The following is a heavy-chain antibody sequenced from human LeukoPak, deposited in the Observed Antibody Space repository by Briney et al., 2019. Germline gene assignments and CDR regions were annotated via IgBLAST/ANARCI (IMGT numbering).Heavy chain of an antibody. V-gene: IGHV5-51*01. CDR3: ARYYYDSSGYSPDFDH. D-gene: IGHD3-22*01. J-gene: IGHJ4*02. Sequence: GESLKTSCKGSGYSFTSYWIGWVRQMPGKGLEWMGIIYPGDSDTRYSPSFQGQVTISADKSISTAYLQWSSLKASDTAMYYCARYYYDSSGYSPDFDHWGQGTLVTVSS. CDR1: GYSFTSYW. CDR2: IYPGDSDT.